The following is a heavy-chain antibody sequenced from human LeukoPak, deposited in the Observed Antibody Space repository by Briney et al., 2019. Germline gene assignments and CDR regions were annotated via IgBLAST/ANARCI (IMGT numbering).Heavy chain of an antibody. CDR3: AKDLHWNHAEYFQH. D-gene: IGHD1-1*01. Sequence: GESLRLSCAASGFIVTSNYNSWVRQAPGKGLEWVSIIYSGGHTYYADSVKGRFTISRHNSENTLYLQMSSLRPEDTAVYYCAKDLHWNHAEYFQHWGQGTLVTVSS. V-gene: IGHV3-53*04. J-gene: IGHJ1*01. CDR2: IYSGGHT. CDR1: GFIVTSNY.